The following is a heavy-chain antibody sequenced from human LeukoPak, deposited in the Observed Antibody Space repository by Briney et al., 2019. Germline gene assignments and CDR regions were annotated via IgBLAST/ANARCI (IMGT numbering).Heavy chain of an antibody. Sequence: ASVKVSCKASGGTFSSYAISWVRQAPGQGLEWMGRIIPILGIANYAQKFQGRVTITADKSTSTAYMELSSLRSKDTAVYYCARDSLLGNWGQGTLVTVSS. D-gene: IGHD7-27*01. V-gene: IGHV1-69*04. CDR1: GGTFSSYA. J-gene: IGHJ4*02. CDR2: IIPILGIA. CDR3: ARDSLLGN.